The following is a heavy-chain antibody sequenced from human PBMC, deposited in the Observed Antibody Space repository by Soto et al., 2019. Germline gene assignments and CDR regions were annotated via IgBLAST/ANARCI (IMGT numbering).Heavy chain of an antibody. J-gene: IGHJ5*02. D-gene: IGHD3-3*01. CDR3: ARDLPSLDYDFWSGYPADNWFDP. V-gene: IGHV3-21*01. CDR1: GFTFSRCD. Sequence: GGSLRLSCATSGFTFSRCDMNWVRQAPGKGLEWVSFISSSASYMYYADSVKGRFTISRDNSKNTLYLQMNSLRAEDTAVYYCARDLPSLDYDFWSGYPADNWFDPWGQGTLVTVSS. CDR2: ISSSASYM.